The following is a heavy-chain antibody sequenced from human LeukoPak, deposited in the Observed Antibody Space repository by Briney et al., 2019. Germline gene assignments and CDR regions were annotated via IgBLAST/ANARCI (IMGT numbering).Heavy chain of an antibody. CDR2: VYSDGGT. CDR1: GFTVSSNY. J-gene: IGHJ6*02. Sequence: GGSLRLSCAASGFTVSSNYMSWVRQAPGKGLEWVSFVYSDGGTYYADSVKGRFTISRDNAKNSLFLQMNSLRDEDTAVYYCARYFGDPQGMDVWGQGTTVTVSS. D-gene: IGHD3-10*01. V-gene: IGHV3-53*01. CDR3: ARYFGDPQGMDV.